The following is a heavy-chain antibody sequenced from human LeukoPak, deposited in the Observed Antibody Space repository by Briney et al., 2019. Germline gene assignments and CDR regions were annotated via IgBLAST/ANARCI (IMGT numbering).Heavy chain of an antibody. CDR1: RGTFISFA. V-gene: IGHV1-69*13. D-gene: IGHD3-3*01. CDR2: IIPIFGRA. CDR3: ATVPLSRSPGFWSGYYIPDY. Sequence: ASVKVSCKASRGTFISFAISWVRQAPGQGLEWMGGIIPIFGRANYAQNFQGRVTITADESTSTAYMELSSMRSEDTAVYYCATVPLSRSPGFWSGYYIPDYWGQGTLVTVSS. J-gene: IGHJ4*02.